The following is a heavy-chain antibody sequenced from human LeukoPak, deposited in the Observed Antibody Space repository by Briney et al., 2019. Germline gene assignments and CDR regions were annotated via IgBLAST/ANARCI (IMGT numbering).Heavy chain of an antibody. CDR3: ARDSVTSRHGDAFDI. CDR2: VHPKSGRT. J-gene: IGHJ3*02. CDR1: GYTFTGYY. Sequence: ASVRVSCKASGYTFTGYYIHWVRQAPGQGLEWMGWVHPKSGRTNYAQQFQGRVTMTRDTSISTVYMEVSGLTSDDTAVYYCARDSVTSRHGDAFDIWGQGTMVTVSS. D-gene: IGHD3-3*01. V-gene: IGHV1-2*02.